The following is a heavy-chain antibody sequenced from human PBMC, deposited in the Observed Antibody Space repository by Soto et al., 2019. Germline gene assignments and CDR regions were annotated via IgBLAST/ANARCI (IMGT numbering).Heavy chain of an antibody. Sequence: GGSLRLSCAASGFTFSNAWMNWVRQAPGKGLEWVGRIKSKTDGGTTDYAAPVKGGFTISREDSKNTLYLQMNSLKTEDTAVYYCTTLGTYYDFWSGYYIRLDWGQGTLVTVSS. D-gene: IGHD3-3*01. CDR2: IKSKTDGGTT. CDR3: TTLGTYYDFWSGYYIRLD. J-gene: IGHJ4*02. CDR1: GFTFSNAW. V-gene: IGHV3-15*07.